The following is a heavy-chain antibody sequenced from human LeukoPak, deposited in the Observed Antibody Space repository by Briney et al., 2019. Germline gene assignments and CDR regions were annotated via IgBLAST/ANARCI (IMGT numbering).Heavy chain of an antibody. CDR1: GFSFSSYD. CDR3: AKSGGFGGSPYYDY. Sequence: PGGSPRLSCAASGFSFSSYDMCWVRQAPGKGLEWVSGISESDGSTYYAGSVKGRFTISRDNSRNTLYLQMNSLRADDTAVYFCAKSGGFGGSPYYDYWGQGALVTVSS. V-gene: IGHV3-23*01. J-gene: IGHJ4*02. CDR2: ISESDGST. D-gene: IGHD2-15*01.